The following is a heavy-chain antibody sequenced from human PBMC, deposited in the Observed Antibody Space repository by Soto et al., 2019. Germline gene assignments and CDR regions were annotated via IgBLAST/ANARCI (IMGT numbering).Heavy chain of an antibody. J-gene: IGHJ3*02. CDR2: IYYSGST. Sequence: SETLSLTCTVSGGSISSGDYYCSWIRQPPGKGLEWIGYIYYSGSTYYNPSLKSRVTISVDTSKNQFSLKLSSVTAADTAVYYCARDRGDYYDSSGYLTGAFDIWGQGTMVSVSS. V-gene: IGHV4-30-4*01. CDR1: GGSISSGDYY. CDR3: ARDRGDYYDSSGYLTGAFDI. D-gene: IGHD3-22*01.